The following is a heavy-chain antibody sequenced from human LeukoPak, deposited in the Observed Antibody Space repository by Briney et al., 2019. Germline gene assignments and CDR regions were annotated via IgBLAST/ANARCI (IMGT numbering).Heavy chain of an antibody. D-gene: IGHD5-18*01. CDR3: ARDPRIQLWSPPTFDY. V-gene: IGHV3-11*01. CDR1: GFTFSDYY. Sequence: KPGGSLRLSCAASGFTFSDYYMSWIRQAPGKGLEWVSYISSSGSTIYYADSVKGRFTISRDNAKNSLYLQMNSLRAEDTAVYYCARDPRIQLWSPPTFDYWGQGTLVTVSS. J-gene: IGHJ4*02. CDR2: ISSSGSTI.